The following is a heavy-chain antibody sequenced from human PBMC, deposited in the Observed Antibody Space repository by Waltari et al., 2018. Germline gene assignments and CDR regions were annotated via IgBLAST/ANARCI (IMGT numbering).Heavy chain of an antibody. CDR3: ARNGDGRDRDAFDI. V-gene: IGHV5-51*01. CDR2: ISPVCADT. CDR1: GYSFTSYW. D-gene: IGHD4-17*01. J-gene: IGHJ3*02. Sequence: EVQLVQSGAEVKKPGESLKISCKGSGYSFTSYWIGWVRQMPGKGLEWMWIISPVCADTRYSPAFQGKVTSSADKSISTAYLQWSSLKASDTAMYYCARNGDGRDRDAFDIWGQGTMVTVSS.